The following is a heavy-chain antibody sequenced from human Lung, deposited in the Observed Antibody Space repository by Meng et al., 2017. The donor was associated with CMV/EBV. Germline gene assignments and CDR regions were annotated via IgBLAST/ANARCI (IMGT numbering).Heavy chain of an antibody. CDR2: ILHTGDA. V-gene: IGHV4/OR15-8*02. J-gene: IGHJ4*02. CDR3: ATARRGCSSNNCYLEN. CDR1: GVSISSNNW. Sequence: QVQLQASGPGRVKPSGTPSPTGVVSGVSISSNNWWNWVRQPPGKGLEWIGEILHTGDANHNPSLRSRLTISMDKSKNQVSLILSSVTAADTAVYYCATARRGCSSNNCYLENWGQGTLVTVSS. D-gene: IGHD2-2*01.